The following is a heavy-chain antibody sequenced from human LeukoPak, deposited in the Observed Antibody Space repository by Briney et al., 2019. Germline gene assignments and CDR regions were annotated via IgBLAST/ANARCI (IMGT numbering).Heavy chain of an antibody. J-gene: IGHJ5*02. D-gene: IGHD2-15*01. V-gene: IGHV4-59*01. CDR1: GGSINNYY. Sequence: PSETLSLTCTVSGGSINNYYWIWIGQPPGKGLEWIGHISYSGSTNYNPSLKSRVTMSVDTPKNQFSLKVTSVTAADTAVYYCARGHDGVVGWFAPWGRGTLVTVSS. CDR2: ISYSGST. CDR3: ARGHDGVVGWFAP.